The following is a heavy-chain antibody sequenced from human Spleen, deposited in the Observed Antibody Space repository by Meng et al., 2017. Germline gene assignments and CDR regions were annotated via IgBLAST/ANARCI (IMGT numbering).Heavy chain of an antibody. CDR2: IYHLGST. CDR1: GGSIRSSNW. Sequence: VGLPESGPGLVKLSGTLSLTCAVSGGSIRSSNWWSWVRQPPGKGLEWIGEIYHLGSTNYNPSLKSRVTISVDKSKTQFSLKVTSVTAADTAVYYCAVFSSGWGPFDCWGQGTLVTVSS. CDR3: AVFSSGWGPFDC. J-gene: IGHJ4*01. V-gene: IGHV4-4*02. D-gene: IGHD6-19*01.